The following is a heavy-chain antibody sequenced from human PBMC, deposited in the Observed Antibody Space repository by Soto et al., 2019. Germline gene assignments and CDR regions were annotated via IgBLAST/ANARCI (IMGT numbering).Heavy chain of an antibody. CDR1: GYTFTHYG. D-gene: IGHD4-4*01. CDR3: ARDTVTGRQQDF. J-gene: IGHJ4*02. Sequence: QVQLVQSGAEVKKPGASVKVSCKTSGYTFTHYGLSWGRQAPGQGLEWMGWISGYDGHTNHAQRFQDRLTMTIDTSTTTAYMELGSLRSDDAAIYYCARDTVTGRQQDFWGQGTLVSVSS. CDR2: ISGYDGHT. V-gene: IGHV1-18*01.